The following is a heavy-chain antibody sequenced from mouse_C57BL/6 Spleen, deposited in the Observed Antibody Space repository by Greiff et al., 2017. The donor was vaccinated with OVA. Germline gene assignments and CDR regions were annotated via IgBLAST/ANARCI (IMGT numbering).Heavy chain of an antibody. CDR3: ARGDAEAY. D-gene: IGHD3-3*01. Sequence: VQLQQSGPELVKPGASVKISCKASGYTFTDYYMNWVKQSHGKSLEWIGDINPNNGGTSYNQKFKGKATLTVDKSSSTAYMELRSLTSEDSAVYYCARGDAEAYWGQGTLVTVSA. J-gene: IGHJ3*01. CDR2: INPNNGGT. V-gene: IGHV1-26*01. CDR1: GYTFTDYY.